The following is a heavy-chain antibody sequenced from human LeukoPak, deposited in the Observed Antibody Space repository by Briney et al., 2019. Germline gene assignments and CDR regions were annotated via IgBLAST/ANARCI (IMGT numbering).Heavy chain of an antibody. CDR1: GGSIRSGSYY. CDR3: AREEVTSSNYYYYYMDV. Sequence: SQTLSLTCTVSGGSIRSGSYYWSWIRQPAGKGLEWIGRIYTSESTNYNPSLKSRVTISVDKSKNHFSLRLSSVTAADTAVYYCAREEVTSSNYYYYYMDVWGKGTTVTVSS. V-gene: IGHV4-61*02. J-gene: IGHJ6*03. CDR2: IYTSEST. D-gene: IGHD2-21*02.